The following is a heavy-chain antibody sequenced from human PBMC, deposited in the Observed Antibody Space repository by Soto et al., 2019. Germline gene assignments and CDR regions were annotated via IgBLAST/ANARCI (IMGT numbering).Heavy chain of an antibody. CDR1: GYTLTELS. D-gene: IGHD3-3*01. V-gene: IGHV1-24*01. CDR3: ATAVRHDFWGGYFDY. J-gene: IGHJ4*02. Sequence: ASVKVSCKVSGYTLTELSMHWVRQAPGKGLEWMGGFDPEDGETIYAQKFQGRVTMTEDTSTDTAYMELSSLRSEDTAVYYCATAVRHDFWGGYFDYWGQGTLVTVSS. CDR2: FDPEDGET.